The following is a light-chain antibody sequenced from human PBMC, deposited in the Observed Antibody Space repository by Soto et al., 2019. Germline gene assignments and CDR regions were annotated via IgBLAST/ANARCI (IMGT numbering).Light chain of an antibody. CDR1: QSVSSN. CDR2: GAS. Sequence: EIVLTQSPGTLSLSPGERATLSCRASQSVSSNLAWYKQKPGQAPRLLIYGASTRATGITARFSGSGSGTEFTLTISSLQSEDFAVYYCQQYNNWPPITFGQGTRLEIK. V-gene: IGKV3-15*01. CDR3: QQYNNWPPIT. J-gene: IGKJ5*01.